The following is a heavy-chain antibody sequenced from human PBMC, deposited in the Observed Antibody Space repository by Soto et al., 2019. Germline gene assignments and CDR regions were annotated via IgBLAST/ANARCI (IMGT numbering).Heavy chain of an antibody. J-gene: IGHJ4*02. Sequence: VGSLRLSCAASGFTFSSYGMHWVRQAPGKGLEWVAVIWYDGSNKYYADSVKGRFTISRDNSKNTLYLQMNSLRAEDTAVYYCAREPKNYYDSSGYYYFRYWGQGTLVTVSS. D-gene: IGHD3-22*01. CDR1: GFTFSSYG. V-gene: IGHV3-33*01. CDR2: IWYDGSNK. CDR3: AREPKNYYDSSGYYYFRY.